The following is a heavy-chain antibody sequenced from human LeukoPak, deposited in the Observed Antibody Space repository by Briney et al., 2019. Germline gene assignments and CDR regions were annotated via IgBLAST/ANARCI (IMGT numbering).Heavy chain of an antibody. CDR2: ISVSGGST. V-gene: IGHV3-23*01. CDR3: AKDFDSSGYYYSGFDC. Sequence: GGSLRLSCAASGFTFSSYAMGWVRQAPGKGLEWVSSISVSGGSTYYADSVKGRFTISRDNSKNTLYLQMNSLRAEDTAVYYCAKDFDSSGYYYSGFDCWGQGTLVTVSS. CDR1: GFTFSSYA. D-gene: IGHD3-22*01. J-gene: IGHJ4*02.